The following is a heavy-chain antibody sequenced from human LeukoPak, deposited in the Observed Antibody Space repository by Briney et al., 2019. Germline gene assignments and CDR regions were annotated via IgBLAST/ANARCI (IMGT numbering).Heavy chain of an antibody. D-gene: IGHD3-10*01. J-gene: IGHJ6*03. Sequence: PGGSLRLSCAASGFTFSSYTMNWVRQAPGKGLGWVSYITSSGSTVYYADSVKGRFTISRDNAKNSLYLQMQSPTAEDTAVYFCARVGSSSKYYYYMDVWGKGTTVTVSS. CDR1: GFTFSSYT. CDR2: ITSSGSTV. CDR3: ARVGSSSKYYYYMDV. V-gene: IGHV3-48*04.